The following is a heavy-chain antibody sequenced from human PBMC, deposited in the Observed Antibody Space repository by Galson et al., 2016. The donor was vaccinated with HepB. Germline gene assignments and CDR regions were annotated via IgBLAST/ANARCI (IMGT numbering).Heavy chain of an antibody. CDR2: LSANSGAT. Sequence: SVKVSCKAPGYTFTGYYIHWVRQAPGQGLEWMAWLSANSGATNYAQKFQGWVTMTRDTSISTAYMELTSLTSDATAIYYCATSTGYRSGWGAFDIWGQGTMVTVSS. J-gene: IGHJ3*02. CDR3: ATSTGYRSGWGAFDI. D-gene: IGHD6-25*01. V-gene: IGHV1-2*04. CDR1: GYTFTGYY.